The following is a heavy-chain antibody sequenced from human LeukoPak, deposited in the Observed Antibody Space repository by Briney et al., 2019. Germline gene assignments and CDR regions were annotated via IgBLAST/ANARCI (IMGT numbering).Heavy chain of an antibody. D-gene: IGHD3-22*01. CDR1: GFTVSSNY. J-gene: IGHJ4*02. CDR2: IYSGGST. Sequence: GGSLRLSCAASGFTVSSNYMSWVRQALGKGLEWVSVIYSGGSTYYADPVKGRFTISRDNSKNTLYLQMNSLRAEDTAVYYCARDQNYDSSGYYLDYWGQGTLVTVSS. CDR3: ARDQNYDSSGYYLDY. V-gene: IGHV3-66*01.